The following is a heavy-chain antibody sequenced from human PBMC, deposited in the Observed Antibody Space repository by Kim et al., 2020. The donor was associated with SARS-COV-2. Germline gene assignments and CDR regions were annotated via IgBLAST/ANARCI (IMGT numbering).Heavy chain of an antibody. D-gene: IGHD5-18*01. CDR2: ISIGGSNK. J-gene: IGHJ5*02. V-gene: IGHV3-11*01. Sequence: GGSLRLSCAASGFTFSDYYMSWIRQAPGERLEWVADISIGGSNKYYADSVKGRFTISRDNAKNTLYLQMNSLRAEDTAVYYCARALPRYGYLRFDPWGQGSLVTVSS. CDR1: GFTFSDYY. CDR3: ARALPRYGYLRFDP.